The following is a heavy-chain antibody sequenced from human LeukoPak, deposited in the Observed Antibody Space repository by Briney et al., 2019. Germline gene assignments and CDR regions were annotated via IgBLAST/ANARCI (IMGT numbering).Heavy chain of an antibody. D-gene: IGHD3-22*01. CDR1: GGSISRYY. V-gene: IGHV4-4*07. Sequence: SETLSLTCTVSGGSISRYYWSWIRQPAGKGRHWIGRIYTSGSTNYNPSLKSRVTMSVDTSKSQFSLKLTSVTAADTAVYYCARAYYDTSGYPGWYFDLWGRGTLVTVSS. CDR2: IYTSGST. J-gene: IGHJ2*01. CDR3: ARAYYDTSGYPGWYFDL.